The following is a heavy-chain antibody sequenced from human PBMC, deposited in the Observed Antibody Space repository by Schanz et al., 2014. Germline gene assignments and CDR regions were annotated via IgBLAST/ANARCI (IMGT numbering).Heavy chain of an antibody. V-gene: IGHV3-74*01. CDR2: TSNDGSFT. J-gene: IGHJ6*02. Sequence: EVQLVESGGGLVQPGGSLRLSCAASGFTFSDSWMHWVRQAPGKGLVWVSRTSNDGSFTTFADSVKGRFTISRDTAKNTVFLQMNNLRAEDTAVYYCARGASRDYFAMEVWGQGTTVTVSS. CDR1: GFTFSDSW. CDR3: ARGASRDYFAMEV.